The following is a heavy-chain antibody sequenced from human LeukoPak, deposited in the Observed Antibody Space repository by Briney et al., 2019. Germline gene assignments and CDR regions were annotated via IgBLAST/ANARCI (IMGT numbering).Heavy chain of an antibody. V-gene: IGHV1-18*01. CDR3: ARDRGDGKSSYYFDY. J-gene: IGHJ4*02. Sequence: GASVKVSCKASGYTFTSYGISWVRQAPGQGLEWMGWISAYNGNTNYAQKLQGRVTMTTDTSTSTAYMELRSLRSDDTAVYYCARDRGDGKSSYYFDYWGQGTLVTVSS. D-gene: IGHD6-6*01. CDR2: ISAYNGNT. CDR1: GYTFTSYG.